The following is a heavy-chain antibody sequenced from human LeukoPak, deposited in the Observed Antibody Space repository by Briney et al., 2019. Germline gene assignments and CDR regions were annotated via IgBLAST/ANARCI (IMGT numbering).Heavy chain of an antibody. CDR2: IGTAGDT. D-gene: IGHD6-13*01. Sequence: GGSLRLSCAASGFTFKSYDMHWVRQAAGEGPEWVSAIGTAGDTYYLGSVKGRFTISRENAKNSLYPQMNSLRAWDTAVYYCARGGRGSSWFDNWGQGTLVTVSS. CDR1: GFTFKSYD. V-gene: IGHV3-13*01. J-gene: IGHJ4*02. CDR3: ARGGRGSSWFDN.